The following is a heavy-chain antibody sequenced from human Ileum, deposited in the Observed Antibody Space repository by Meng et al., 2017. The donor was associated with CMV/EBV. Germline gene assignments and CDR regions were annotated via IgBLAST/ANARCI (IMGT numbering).Heavy chain of an antibody. J-gene: IGHJ5*02. V-gene: IGHV4-30-4*08. CDR3: ARDRGVRFLEWLAVFDP. D-gene: IGHD3-3*01. Sequence: SITNGDFYYNWIRQTPGKGLEWIGSFYYNGTTHYNPSLKSRATISVDTSRSQFSLRLSSVTAADTAVYYCARDRGVRFLEWLAVFDPWGQGTLVTVSS. CDR1: SITNGDFY. CDR2: FYYNGTT.